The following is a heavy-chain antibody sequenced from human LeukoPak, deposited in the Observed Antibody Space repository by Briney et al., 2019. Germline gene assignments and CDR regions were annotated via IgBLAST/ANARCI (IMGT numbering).Heavy chain of an antibody. J-gene: IGHJ6*04. CDR1: GFTSSDYY. CDR2: ISSSSSYT. Sequence: PGGSLRLSCAASGFTSSDYYMSWIRQAPGKGLEWVSYISSSSSYTNYADSVKGRFTISRDNAKNSLYLQMNSLRAEDTAVYYCASGYAPATDYYYYGMDVWGKGTTVTVSS. D-gene: IGHD5-12*01. V-gene: IGHV3-11*06. CDR3: ASGYAPATDYYYYGMDV.